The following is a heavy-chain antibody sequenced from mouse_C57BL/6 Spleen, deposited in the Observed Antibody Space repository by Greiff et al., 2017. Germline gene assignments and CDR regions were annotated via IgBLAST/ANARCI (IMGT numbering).Heavy chain of an antibody. Sequence: DVHLVESGPGLVKPSQSLSLTCSVTGYSITSGYYWNWIRQFPGNKLEWMGYISYDGSNNYNPSLKNRISITRDTSKNQFFLKLNSVTTEDTATYYCASLLRYPYWYFDVWGTGTTVTVSS. V-gene: IGHV3-6*01. CDR3: ASLLRYPYWYFDV. CDR1: GYSITSGYY. CDR2: ISYDGSN. D-gene: IGHD1-1*01. J-gene: IGHJ1*03.